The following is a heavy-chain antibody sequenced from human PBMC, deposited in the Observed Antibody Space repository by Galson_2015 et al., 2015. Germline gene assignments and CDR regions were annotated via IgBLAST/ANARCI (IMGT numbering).Heavy chain of an antibody. Sequence: SLRLSCAASGFTFSSYAMSWVRQAPGKGLEWVSLISGSGGSTHYADSVKGRFTISRDNSKNTLYLQMNSLRAEDTAMYYCARDHDHASDYWGQGTLVPVSS. CDR3: ARDHDHASDY. V-gene: IGHV3-23*01. CDR1: GFTFSSYA. CDR2: ISGSGGST. J-gene: IGHJ4*02. D-gene: IGHD3-16*01.